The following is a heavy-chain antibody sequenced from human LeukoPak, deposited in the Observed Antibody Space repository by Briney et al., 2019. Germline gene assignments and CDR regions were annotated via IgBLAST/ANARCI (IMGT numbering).Heavy chain of an antibody. Sequence: GGSLRLSCAASGFTFSSYAMSWVRQAPGKGLEWVSAISGSGGSTYYADSVKGRFTISRDNSKNTLYLQMNSLRAEDTAVYYCAKDPNYGSGSYYPNYFDYWGQGTLVTVSS. J-gene: IGHJ4*02. D-gene: IGHD3-10*01. V-gene: IGHV3-23*01. CDR3: AKDPNYGSGSYYPNYFDY. CDR1: GFTFSSYA. CDR2: ISGSGGST.